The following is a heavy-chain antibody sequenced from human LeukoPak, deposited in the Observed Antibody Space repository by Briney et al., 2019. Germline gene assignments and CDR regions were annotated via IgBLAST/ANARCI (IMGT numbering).Heavy chain of an antibody. Sequence: PGGSLRLSCVASGNYWMHWVRQAPGKGLVWVSHINSDGSWTSYADSVKGRFTISKDNVKNTVYLQMNSLRAEDTAVYYCVSFYETYWGRGTLVTVSS. V-gene: IGHV3-74*01. D-gene: IGHD2/OR15-2a*01. J-gene: IGHJ4*02. CDR2: INSDGSWT. CDR1: GNYW. CDR3: VSFYETY.